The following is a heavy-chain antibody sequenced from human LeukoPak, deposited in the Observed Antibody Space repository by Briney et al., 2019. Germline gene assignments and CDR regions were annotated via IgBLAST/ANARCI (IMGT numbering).Heavy chain of an antibody. CDR2: ISGSGGST. Sequence: GGSLRLSCAASGFTFSNYAMNWVRQAPGRGLEWVSAISGSGGSTYYADSVKGRFTVSRDNSKNTLYLQMNSLRAEDTAVYYCAKDLAGSGSYSFDYWGQGTLVTVSS. CDR1: GFTFSNYA. J-gene: IGHJ4*02. V-gene: IGHV3-23*01. CDR3: AKDLAGSGSYSFDY. D-gene: IGHD1-26*01.